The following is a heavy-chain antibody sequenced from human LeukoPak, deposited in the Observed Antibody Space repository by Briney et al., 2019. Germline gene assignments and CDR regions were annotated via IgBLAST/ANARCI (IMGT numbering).Heavy chain of an antibody. CDR2: INHSGST. Sequence: SETLSLTCAVYGGSFSGYYWSWIRQPPGKGLEWIGEINHSGSTNYNPSLKSRVTISVDTSKNQFSLKLSSVTAADTAVYYCARDRGFTSFDYWGQGILVTVSS. V-gene: IGHV4-34*01. J-gene: IGHJ4*02. CDR1: GGSFSGYY. CDR3: ARDRGFTSFDY. D-gene: IGHD5-12*01.